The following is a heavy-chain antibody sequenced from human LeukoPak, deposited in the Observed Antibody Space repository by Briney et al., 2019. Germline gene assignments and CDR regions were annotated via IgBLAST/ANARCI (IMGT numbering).Heavy chain of an antibody. Sequence: GGSLRLSCAASGFTFSYYGMHWVRQTPGKGLEWVAFIRFEGTEKFYADSVKGRFTISRDNAKNSLYLQMNSLRAEDTAVYYCARECLAVASTWSMRGWAFDIWGQGTMVTVSS. CDR3: ARECLAVASTWSMRGWAFDI. CDR2: IRFEGTEK. J-gene: IGHJ3*02. D-gene: IGHD6-19*01. V-gene: IGHV3-30*02. CDR1: GFTFSYYG.